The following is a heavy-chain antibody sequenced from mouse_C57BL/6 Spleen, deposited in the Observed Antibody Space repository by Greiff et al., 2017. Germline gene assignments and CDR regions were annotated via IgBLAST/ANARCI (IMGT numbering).Heavy chain of an antibody. J-gene: IGHJ4*01. D-gene: IGHD1-1*01. V-gene: IGHV5-6*01. CDR3: AREGYYGGYAMYY. Sequence: EVKLMESGGDLVKPGGSLKLSCAASGFTFSSYGMSWVRQTPDKRLEWVATISSGGSYTYYPDSVKGRFTISRDNAKNTLYLQMSSLKSEDTAMYYCAREGYYGGYAMYYWGQGTSVTVSS. CDR2: ISSGGSYT. CDR1: GFTFSSYG.